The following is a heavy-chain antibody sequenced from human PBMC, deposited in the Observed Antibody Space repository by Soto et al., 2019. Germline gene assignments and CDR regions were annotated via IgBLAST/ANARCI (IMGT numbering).Heavy chain of an antibody. CDR3: ARFPGGIWSGPHGSQNWFDP. J-gene: IGHJ5*02. CDR1: GFTFSDYY. D-gene: IGHD3-3*01. V-gene: IGHV3-11*06. CDR2: ISSSSSYT. Sequence: GGSLRLSCAASGFTFSDYYMSWIRQAPGKGLEWVSYISSSSSYTNYADSVKGRFTISRDNAKNSLYLQMNSLRAEDTAVYYCARFPGGIWSGPHGSQNWFDPWGQGTLVTVSS.